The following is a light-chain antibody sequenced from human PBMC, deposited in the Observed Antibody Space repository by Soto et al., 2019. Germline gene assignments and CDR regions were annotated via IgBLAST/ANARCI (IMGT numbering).Light chain of an antibody. J-gene: IGKJ5*01. CDR1: QSVSSN. CDR2: GTS. V-gene: IGKV3-15*01. Sequence: EIVMTQSPATLSVSPGERATLSCWASQSVSSNLAWYQQKPGQAPKLLIYGTSNRATGIPARFSGSGSGTEFTLTIGSLQSEDFAVYYCQQYNTWPPITFGQGTRLEIK. CDR3: QQYNTWPPIT.